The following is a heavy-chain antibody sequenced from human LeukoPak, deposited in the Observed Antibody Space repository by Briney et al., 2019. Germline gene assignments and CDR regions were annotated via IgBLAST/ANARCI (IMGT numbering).Heavy chain of an antibody. CDR1: RFSFSNYW. CDR2: VKSDGSNP. CDR3: ARDIVSGSGSHDY. D-gene: IGHD3-10*01. J-gene: IGHJ4*02. Sequence: QPGGSLRLSCAASRFSFSNYWMHWVRQAPGRGLVWVSRVKSDGSNPSYADSVKGRFTISRDNAENMLYLQMNTLGAEDTAVYYCARDIVSGSGSHDYWGQGTLVTVSS. V-gene: IGHV3-74*01.